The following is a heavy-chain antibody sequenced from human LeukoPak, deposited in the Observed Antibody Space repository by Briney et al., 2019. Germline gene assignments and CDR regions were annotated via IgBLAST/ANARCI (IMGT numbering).Heavy chain of an antibody. CDR3: ARDRSGYYYTPRFDY. CDR1: EFTFSVYT. Sequence: PGGSLRLSCAASEFTFSVYTINWVRQAPGKGLEWVANIKQDGSEKYHVDSVKGRFTISRDNAKNSLYLQMNSLRAEDTAVYYCARDRSGYYYTPRFDYWGQGTLVTVSS. V-gene: IGHV3-7*01. D-gene: IGHD3-22*01. J-gene: IGHJ4*02. CDR2: IKQDGSEK.